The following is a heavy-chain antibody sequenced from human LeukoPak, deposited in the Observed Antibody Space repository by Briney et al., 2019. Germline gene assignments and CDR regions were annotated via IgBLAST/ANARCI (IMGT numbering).Heavy chain of an antibody. Sequence: PGGSLRLSCVGSGFTFSSHAMSWVRQAPEKGLEWVSGIYESGQTTHYADSVKGRFSISRDNSKNTLYLQMDSLRGEDTVIYYCAKDYRIGYSDHFDYWGQGALVTVSS. CDR3: AKDYRIGYSDHFDY. J-gene: IGHJ4*02. CDR1: GFTFSSHA. CDR2: IYESGQTT. D-gene: IGHD2-21*01. V-gene: IGHV3-23*01.